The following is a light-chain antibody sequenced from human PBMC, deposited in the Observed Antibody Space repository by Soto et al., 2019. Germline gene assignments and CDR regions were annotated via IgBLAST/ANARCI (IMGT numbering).Light chain of an antibody. V-gene: IGKV1-8*01. CDR2: AAS. CDR3: QQYYSYPRT. Sequence: AIRMTQSPSSFSASTGDRVTITRRARQGISICLAWYQQKPGKAPNLLIYAASTLTSGVPSRFSGSGSGTEFTLTISCLQSEDFATYYCQQYYSYPRTFGQGTKVEIK. J-gene: IGKJ1*01. CDR1: QGISIC.